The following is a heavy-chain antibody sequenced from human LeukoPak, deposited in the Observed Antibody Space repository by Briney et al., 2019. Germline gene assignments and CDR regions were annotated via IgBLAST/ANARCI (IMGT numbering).Heavy chain of an antibody. CDR2: ISAYNGNT. D-gene: IGHD3-10*01. J-gene: IGHJ3*02. CDR1: GYTFTSYG. V-gene: IGHV1-18*01. Sequence: ASVKVSCKASGYTFTSYGISWVRQAPGQGLEWMGWISAYNGNTNYAQKLQGRVTMTTDTSTSTAYMELRSLRSDDTAVYYCARYIALTYYYGSGLGAFDIWGQGTMVTVSS. CDR3: ARYIALTYYYGSGLGAFDI.